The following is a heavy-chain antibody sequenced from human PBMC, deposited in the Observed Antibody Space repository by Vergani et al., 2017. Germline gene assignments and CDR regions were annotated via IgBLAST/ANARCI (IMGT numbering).Heavy chain of an antibody. Sequence: QVQLQESGPGLVKPSETLSLTCTVSGGSISSYYWSWIRQPPGKGLEWIGYIYYSGSTNYNPSLKSRVTISVDTSKNQFSLKLSSVTAADTAVYYCATYSGYDSVGWFDPWGQGTLVTVSS. CDR1: GGSISSYY. CDR3: ATYSGYDSVGWFDP. D-gene: IGHD5-12*01. J-gene: IGHJ5*02. V-gene: IGHV4-59*01. CDR2: IYYSGST.